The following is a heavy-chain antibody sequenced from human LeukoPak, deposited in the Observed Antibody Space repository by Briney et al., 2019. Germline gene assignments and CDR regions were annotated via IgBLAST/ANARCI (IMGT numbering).Heavy chain of an antibody. CDR3: ARVATMVRGVMYAFDI. V-gene: IGHV3-48*01. CDR1: GFTFSSYS. D-gene: IGHD3-10*01. J-gene: IGHJ3*02. Sequence: GGSLRLSCAASGFTFSSYSMNWVRQAPGKGLEWVSYISSSSTIYYADSVKGRFTISRDNAKNSLYLQMNSLRAEDTALYYCARVATMVRGVMYAFDIWGQGTMVTVSS. CDR2: ISSSSTI.